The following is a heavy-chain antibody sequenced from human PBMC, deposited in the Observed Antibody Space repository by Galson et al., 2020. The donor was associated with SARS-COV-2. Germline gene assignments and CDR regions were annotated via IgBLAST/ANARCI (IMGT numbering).Heavy chain of an antibody. D-gene: IGHD3-10*01. CDR3: AKGEVRWCRESIGS. Sequence: GGSLRLSCAASGFTFSTNAMHWVRHAPAPGLERVALISYDGSDSYYADSVKGRFTISRDNSKDTLYLQLNNLRLEDTAMYFCAKGEVRWCRESIGSWGRGARVNVS. V-gene: IGHV3-30*04. CDR2: ISYDGSDS. J-gene: IGHJ4*02. CDR1: GFTFSTNA.